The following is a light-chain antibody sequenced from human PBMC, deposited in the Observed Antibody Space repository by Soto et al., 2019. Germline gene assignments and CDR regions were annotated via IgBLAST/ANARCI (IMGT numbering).Light chain of an antibody. Sequence: DVVMSHSPNSLSVSLGERATINFKPSQSAFSSYNNKNYLAWSQPKPGQPPKVVIYWASTRGSGVPDRFSGSGSGTDFTLTISSLQAEDVAVYYCQHYYSSPLTFGGGTKVDIK. V-gene: IGKV4-1*01. J-gene: IGKJ4*01. CDR3: QHYYSSPLT. CDR1: QSAFSSYNNKNY. CDR2: WAS.